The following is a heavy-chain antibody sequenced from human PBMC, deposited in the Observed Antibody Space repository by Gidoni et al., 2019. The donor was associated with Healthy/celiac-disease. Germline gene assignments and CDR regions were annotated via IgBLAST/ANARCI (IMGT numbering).Heavy chain of an antibody. Sequence: QLQLQESGPGLVKPSETLSLTCTVSGGSISSSSYYWGWIRQPPGKGLEWIGSIYYSGSTYYNPSIKSRVTISVDTSKNQFSLKLSSVTAADTAVYYCASTHLGIAVAGDYYYYMDVWGKGTTVTVSS. J-gene: IGHJ6*03. CDR3: ASTHLGIAVAGDYYYYMDV. V-gene: IGHV4-39*01. D-gene: IGHD6-19*01. CDR2: IYYSGST. CDR1: GGSISSSSYY.